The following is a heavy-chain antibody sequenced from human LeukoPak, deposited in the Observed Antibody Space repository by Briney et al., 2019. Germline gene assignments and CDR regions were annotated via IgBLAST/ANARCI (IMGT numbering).Heavy chain of an antibody. CDR2: IIPIFGTA. Sequence: WASVKVSCKASGYTFTSYGISWVRQAPGQGLEWMGGIIPIFGTANYAQKFQGRVTITADESTSTAYMELSSLRSEDTAVYYCARGLHYDILTGYSANFDYWGQGTLVTVSS. J-gene: IGHJ4*02. CDR1: GYTFTSYG. V-gene: IGHV1-69*13. D-gene: IGHD3-9*01. CDR3: ARGLHYDILTGYSANFDY.